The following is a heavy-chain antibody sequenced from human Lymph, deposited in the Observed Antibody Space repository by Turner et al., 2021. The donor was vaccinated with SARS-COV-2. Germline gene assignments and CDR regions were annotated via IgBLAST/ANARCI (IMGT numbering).Heavy chain of an antibody. J-gene: IGHJ6*02. CDR2: INPNSGGT. Sequence: QVQLVQSGAAVKKPGASVKFSCTAYGCTFTGYYMHWVRQAPGQGLEWMGWINPNSGGTNYAQKFQGRVTMTRDTSISTAYMELSRLRSDDTAVYYCARDVERYNDFWSGYSGGYGLDVWGQGTTVTVSS. CDR1: GCTFTGYY. CDR3: ARDVERYNDFWSGYSGGYGLDV. V-gene: IGHV1-2*02. D-gene: IGHD3-3*01.